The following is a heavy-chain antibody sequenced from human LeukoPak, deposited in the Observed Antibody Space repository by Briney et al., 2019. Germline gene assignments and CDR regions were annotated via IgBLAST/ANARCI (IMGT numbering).Heavy chain of an antibody. CDR3: ARQSGDGYNHQLDY. CDR1: GVSISSHY. J-gene: IGHJ4*02. Sequence: SETLSLTCTVSGVSISSHYSSWIRQPPGKGLEWIGYIHYSGSTNYNPSLKSRVTISLDTSNNQFSLKLGSVTAADTAVYYCARQSGDGYNHQLDYWGQGTLVTVSS. CDR2: IHYSGST. D-gene: IGHD5-24*01. V-gene: IGHV4-59*08.